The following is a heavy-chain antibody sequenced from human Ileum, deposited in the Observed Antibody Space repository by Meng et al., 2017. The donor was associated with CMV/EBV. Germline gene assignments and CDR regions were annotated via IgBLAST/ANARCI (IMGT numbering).Heavy chain of an antibody. D-gene: IGHD3-3*01. CDR3: ARLTDFRSGHLDYCDY. CDR1: GFSLSTNAVA. J-gene: IGHJ4*02. V-gene: IGHV2-5*02. Sequence: SGPTLVKPTQTLTLTCTLSGFSLSTNAVAVGWLRQPPGKALEWLAVIYWDETKRDRPSLKSRLTITKDTSKNQVVLTMTNMDPVDTATYYCARLTDFRSGHLDYCDYWGQGTLVTVS. CDR2: IYWDETK.